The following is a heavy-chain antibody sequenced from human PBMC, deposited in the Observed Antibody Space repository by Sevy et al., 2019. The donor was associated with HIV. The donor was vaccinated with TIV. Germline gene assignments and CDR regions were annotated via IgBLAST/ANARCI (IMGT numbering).Heavy chain of an antibody. J-gene: IGHJ6*02. D-gene: IGHD3-10*01. CDR3: ARKVGSYYYYGMDV. Sequence: GGSLRLSCEGSGFTFRSYEMNWVRQAPGKGLEWISYIYASGSPIYYSDSVRGRFTISRDDAKNSLYLQMDDLRVDDTATYYCARKVGSYYYYGMDVWGQGTTVTVSS. CDR2: IYASGSPI. V-gene: IGHV3-48*03. CDR1: GFTFRSYE.